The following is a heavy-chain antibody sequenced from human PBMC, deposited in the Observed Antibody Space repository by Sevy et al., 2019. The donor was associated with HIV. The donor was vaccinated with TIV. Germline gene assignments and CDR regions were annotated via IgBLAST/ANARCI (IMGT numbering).Heavy chain of an antibody. CDR1: GFTFSSYT. CDR2: ISYDGSDK. D-gene: IGHD2-21*01. Sequence: GGSLRLSCAASGFTFSSYTMHWVHQAPGKGLEWVALISYDGSDKYYGDSVKGRFTISRDNSKNTLYLQMNSLTPGDTAVYYCARDRYAGPNMSYLDYWAQGTLVTVSS. J-gene: IGHJ4*02. V-gene: IGHV3-30*04. CDR3: ARDRYAGPNMSYLDY.